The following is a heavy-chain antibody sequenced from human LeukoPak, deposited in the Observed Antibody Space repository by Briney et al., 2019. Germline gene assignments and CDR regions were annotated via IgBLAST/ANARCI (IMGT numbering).Heavy chain of an antibody. Sequence: GGSLRLSCAASGFTFSSYGMHWVRQAPGKGLEWAAVISYDGSNKYYADSVKGRFTIPRDNSKNTLYLQMNSLRAEDTAVYYCAKDREGEYDFWSGYYSDYYGMDVWGQGTTVTVSS. D-gene: IGHD3-3*01. J-gene: IGHJ6*02. CDR2: ISYDGSNK. CDR3: AKDREGEYDFWSGYYSDYYGMDV. V-gene: IGHV3-30*18. CDR1: GFTFSSYG.